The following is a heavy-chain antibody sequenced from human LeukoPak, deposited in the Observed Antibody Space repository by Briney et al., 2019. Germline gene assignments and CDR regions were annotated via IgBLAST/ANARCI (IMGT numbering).Heavy chain of an antibody. CDR3: ARLFASSSWSLGYYYYYMDV. V-gene: IGHV3-9*01. J-gene: IGHJ6*03. Sequence: GGSLRLSCAASGFTFDNYAMHWVRQAPGKGLEWVSGVNWNGVSIGYADSVKGRFSISRDNAKNSLYLQMNSLRAEDTAVYYCARLFASSSWSLGYYYYYMDVWGKGTTVTVSS. CDR2: VNWNGVSI. D-gene: IGHD6-13*01. CDR1: GFTFDNYA.